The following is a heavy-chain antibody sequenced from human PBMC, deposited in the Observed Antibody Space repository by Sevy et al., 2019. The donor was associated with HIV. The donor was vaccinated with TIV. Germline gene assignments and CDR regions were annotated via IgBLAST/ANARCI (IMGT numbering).Heavy chain of an antibody. V-gene: IGHV3-7*01. D-gene: IGHD4-17*01. CDR2: IYQDGSEK. Sequence: GGSLRLSCAASGFSFRSYWMTWVRQAPGKGLEWVASIYQDGSEKYYMDSVKGRFTVSRDNAKNSLFLQMNSLRVKDTAVYYCAREGSYGDYMLSYYYGMDVWGQGTTVTVSS. CDR1: GFSFRSYW. J-gene: IGHJ6*02. CDR3: AREGSYGDYMLSYYYGMDV.